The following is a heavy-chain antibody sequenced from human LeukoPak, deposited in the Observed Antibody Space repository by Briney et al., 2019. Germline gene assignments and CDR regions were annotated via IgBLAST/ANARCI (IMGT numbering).Heavy chain of an antibody. Sequence: ASVKVSCKASGYTFTTYVINWVRQATGQGLEWLGWMNPNSGNTGYAQKFQGRVTVTRNISITTAYMELTNLRSEDTAVYYCARVAGNCGGDCYRLLYWGQGTLVTVSS. D-gene: IGHD2-21*01. V-gene: IGHV1-8*01. CDR3: ARVAGNCGGDCYRLLY. CDR1: GYTFTTYV. CDR2: MNPNSGNT. J-gene: IGHJ4*02.